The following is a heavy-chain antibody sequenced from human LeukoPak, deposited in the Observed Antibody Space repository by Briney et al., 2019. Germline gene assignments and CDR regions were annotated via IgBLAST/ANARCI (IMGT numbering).Heavy chain of an antibody. CDR2: IIPIFGTA. J-gene: IGHJ6*03. CDR3: ARVHRSALTTVITPGYYYMDV. V-gene: IGHV1-69*05. CDR1: GGTFSSYA. Sequence: SVKVSCKASGGTFSSYAISWVRQAPGQGLEWMGGIIPIFGTANYAQKFQGRVTITTDESTSTAYMELSSLRSEDTAVYYCARVHRSALTTVITPGYYYMDVWGKGTTVTVSS. D-gene: IGHD4-17*01.